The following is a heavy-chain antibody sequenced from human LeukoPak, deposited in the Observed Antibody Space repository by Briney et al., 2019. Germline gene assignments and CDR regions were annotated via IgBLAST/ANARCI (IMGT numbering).Heavy chain of an antibody. CDR2: INAYNGDT. CDR1: NYTFTSYG. V-gene: IGHV1-18*01. D-gene: IGHD2-2*01. J-gene: IGHJ4*02. CDR3: ASDFCSSRRCHSLFEY. Sequence: ASVKVSCKASNYTFTSYGISWVRQAPGQGLEWMAWINAYNGDTNYAQKLQGRVTLTTDTSTSTAYMELRSLRSDDTAVYFCASDFCSSRRCHSLFEYWGQGALVSVTS.